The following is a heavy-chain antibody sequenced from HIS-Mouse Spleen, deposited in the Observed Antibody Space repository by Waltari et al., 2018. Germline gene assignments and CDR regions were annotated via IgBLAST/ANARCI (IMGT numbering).Heavy chain of an antibody. CDR2: INHSGST. D-gene: IGHD4-17*01. V-gene: IGHV4-34*01. CDR3: ARATVKRFDP. J-gene: IGHJ5*02. Sequence: QVQLQQWGAGLLKPSETLSLTCAVYGGSSGGYYWSWIRQPPGKGLEWIGEINHSGSTNYNPSLKSRVTISVDTSKNQFSLKLSSVTAADTAVYYCARATVKRFDPWGQGTLVTVSS. CDR1: GGSSGGYY.